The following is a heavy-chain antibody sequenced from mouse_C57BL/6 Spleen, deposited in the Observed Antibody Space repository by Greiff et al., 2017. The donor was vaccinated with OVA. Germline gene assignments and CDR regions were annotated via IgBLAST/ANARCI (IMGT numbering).Heavy chain of an antibody. CDR2: IDPSDSYT. D-gene: IGHD2-2*01. Sequence: QVQLQQPGAELVMPGASVKLSCKASGYTFTSYWMHWVKQRPGQGLEWIGEIDPSDSYTNYNQKFKGKSTLTVDKSSSTAYMQLSSLTSEDSAVYYCARSGLSTMVTPWFAYWGQGTLVTVSA. J-gene: IGHJ3*01. V-gene: IGHV1-69*01. CDR1: GYTFTSYW. CDR3: ARSGLSTMVTPWFAY.